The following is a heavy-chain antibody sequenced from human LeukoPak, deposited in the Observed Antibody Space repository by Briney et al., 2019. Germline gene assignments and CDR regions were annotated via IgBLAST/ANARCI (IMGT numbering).Heavy chain of an antibody. D-gene: IGHD2-2*01. CDR3: ARFQLPSYYYHYYMDV. J-gene: IGHJ6*03. V-gene: IGHV1-18*01. Sequence: ASVKVSCKASGYTFSSYGITWVRQAPGQGLQWMGWISGYNGDTKYAQKLQGRVTMTTDTSTSTTYMEQRSLRSDDTAVYYCARFQLPSYYYHYYMDVWGKGTTVTVSS. CDR1: GYTFSSYG. CDR2: ISGYNGDT.